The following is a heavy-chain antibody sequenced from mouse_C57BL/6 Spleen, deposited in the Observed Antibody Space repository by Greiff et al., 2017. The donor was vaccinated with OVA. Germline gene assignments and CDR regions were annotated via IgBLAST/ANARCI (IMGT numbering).Heavy chain of an antibody. D-gene: IGHD1-1*01. J-gene: IGHJ2*01. CDR3: ARGGITTYYYFDY. V-gene: IGHV1-50*01. Sequence: VQLQQPGAELVKPGASVKLSCKASGYTFTSYWMQWVKQRPGQGLEWIGEIDPSDSYTNYNQKFKGKATLTVDTSSSTAYMQLSSLTSEDSAVYDGARGGITTYYYFDYWGQGTTLTVSS. CDR2: IDPSDSYT. CDR1: GYTFTSYW.